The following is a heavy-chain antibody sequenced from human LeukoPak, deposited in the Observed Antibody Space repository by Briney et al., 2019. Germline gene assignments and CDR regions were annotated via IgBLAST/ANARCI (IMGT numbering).Heavy chain of an antibody. CDR1: GLTFSSYW. CDR2: IDPDGTST. D-gene: IGHD3-22*01. Sequence: GRSLRLSCAASGLTFSSYWMHWVRQVPGKGPVWVSRIDPDGTSTSYADSVKGRFTISRDNAKNTLYLQMNSLRAEDAAVYYCSAHETLIVVRPFDYWGQGTVVTVSS. V-gene: IGHV3-74*01. J-gene: IGHJ4*02. CDR3: SAHETLIVVRPFDY.